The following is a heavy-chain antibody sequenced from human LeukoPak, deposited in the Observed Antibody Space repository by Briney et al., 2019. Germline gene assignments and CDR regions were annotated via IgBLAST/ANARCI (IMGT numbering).Heavy chain of an antibody. CDR3: ARGNMVRGVNVGDY. Sequence: ASVKVSCKASGYTFTSYGISWVRQAPGQGLEWMGWISAYNGNTDYAQKLQGRVTMTKDTSTSTAYMELRSLRSDDTAVYYCARGNMVRGVNVGDYWGQGTLVTVSS. D-gene: IGHD3-10*01. CDR2: ISAYNGNT. V-gene: IGHV1-18*01. CDR1: GYTFTSYG. J-gene: IGHJ4*02.